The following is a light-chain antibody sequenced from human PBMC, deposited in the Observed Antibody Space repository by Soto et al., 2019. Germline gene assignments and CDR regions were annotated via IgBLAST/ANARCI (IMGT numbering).Light chain of an antibody. J-gene: IGKJ3*01. CDR2: LVS. CDR1: QSLLHGTGYNY. CDR3: MHVLQTPVT. Sequence: DIVMTQSPLSLLVTPGEPASISCRSSQSLLHGTGYNYLDWYLQKAGQSPQLLIQLVSMRAAGVPDRFSGSGSGRDFTLKISRVEAEDVGVYYCMHVLQTPVTFGPGTKVEI. V-gene: IGKV2-28*01.